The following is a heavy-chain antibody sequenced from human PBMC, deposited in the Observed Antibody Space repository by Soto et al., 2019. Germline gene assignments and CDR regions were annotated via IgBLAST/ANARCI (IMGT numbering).Heavy chain of an antibody. CDR2: IYHSGTT. D-gene: IGHD4-17*01. J-gene: IGHJ6*02. Sequence: SEILSLTCAVSGYSIGRAYHWDWIRQPPGKGLEWIGNIYHSGTTYYNPSLESRVTISVDTSNNQFSLKLNSVTAADTAVYYCARAFYGEYAAYYYGMDVWGQGTTVTVSS. CDR3: ARAFYGEYAAYYYGMDV. CDR1: GYSIGRAYH. V-gene: IGHV4-38-2*01.